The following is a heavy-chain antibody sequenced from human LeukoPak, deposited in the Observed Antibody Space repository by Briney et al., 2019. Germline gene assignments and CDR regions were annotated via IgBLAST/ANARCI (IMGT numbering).Heavy chain of an antibody. D-gene: IGHD3-10*01. CDR3: AREFGERFDY. Sequence: ASETLSLTCTVSGGSISSYYWSWIRQPPGKGLEWIGYIYYSGSTNYNPSLKSRVTISVDTSKNQFSLKLSSVTAADTAVYYCAREFGERFDYWGQGTLVTVSS. V-gene: IGHV4-59*12. J-gene: IGHJ4*02. CDR1: GGSISSYY. CDR2: IYYSGST.